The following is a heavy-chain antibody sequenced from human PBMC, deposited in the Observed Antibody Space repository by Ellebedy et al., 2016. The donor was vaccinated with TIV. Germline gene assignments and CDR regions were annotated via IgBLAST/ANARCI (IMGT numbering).Heavy chain of an antibody. CDR2: IYTSGST. V-gene: IGHV4-4*07. CDR1: GGSISSYY. J-gene: IGHJ4*01. CDR3: ARHRRGYTYGSDYFDY. Sequence: SETLSLXXTVSGGSISSYYWSWIWQPAGKGMEWIGRIYTSGSTNYNPSLKRRVTMSVDTSKNQFSLKLSSVTAADTAVYYCARHRRGYTYGSDYFDYWGHGSLVTVSS. D-gene: IGHD5-18*01.